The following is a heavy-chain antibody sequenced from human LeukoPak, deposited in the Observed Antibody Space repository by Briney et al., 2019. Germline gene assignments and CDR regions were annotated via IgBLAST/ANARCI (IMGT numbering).Heavy chain of an antibody. CDR3: ARVRYSSAWYGDY. CDR2: INPNSGGT. J-gene: IGHJ4*02. V-gene: IGHV1-2*02. D-gene: IGHD6-19*01. CDR1: GYTFTGYY. Sequence: ASVTLSCNSSGYTFTGYYMHGVRHAPGQGLEWRGWINPNSGGTNYAQKFQGRVTMTRDTSISTAYMELSRLRSDDTAVYYCARVRYSSAWYGDYWGQGTLVTVSS.